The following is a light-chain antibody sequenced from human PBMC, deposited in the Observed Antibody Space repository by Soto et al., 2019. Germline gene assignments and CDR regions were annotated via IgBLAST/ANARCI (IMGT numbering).Light chain of an antibody. V-gene: IGKV1-39*01. CDR1: QSISTY. Sequence: DIQVTQSPSSLSASVGDRVTITCRASQSISTYLNWYQQRPGKAPKLLIYAASNLQSGVPSRFGGSGSGTDFTLTISSLQAEDYATYYCQQSYSSPLTFGQGTKVEIK. CDR3: QQSYSSPLT. J-gene: IGKJ1*01. CDR2: AAS.